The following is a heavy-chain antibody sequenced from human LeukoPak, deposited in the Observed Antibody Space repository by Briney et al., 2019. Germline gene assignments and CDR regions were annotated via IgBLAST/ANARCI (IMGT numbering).Heavy chain of an antibody. CDR2: ISYDGSQT. V-gene: IGHV3-30-3*01. J-gene: IGHJ3*02. CDR3: ARDGHCSITSCYVDAFDI. D-gene: IGHD2-2*01. CDR1: EFTFSHYA. Sequence: GRSLRLSCAASEFTFSHYAMHWVCQAPGKGLEWVAVISYDGSQTHYTDSVKGRFTISRDNSENTLYLQMNSLRAEDTAMYYCARDGHCSITSCYVDAFDIWGQGTMVTVSS.